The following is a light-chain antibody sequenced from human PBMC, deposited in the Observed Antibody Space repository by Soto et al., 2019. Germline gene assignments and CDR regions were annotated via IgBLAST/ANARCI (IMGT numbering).Light chain of an antibody. V-gene: IGKV1-39*01. Sequence: DIQMTQSPSSLSASVGDRVTITCRASQSVNTYLHWYQQKAGQAPKLLIYAASNLQSGVPSMFSGRGSGTDFTLTVESLQPEDFATYYCQQGYSNPWTFGQGTKVDIK. CDR1: QSVNTY. CDR3: QQGYSNPWT. J-gene: IGKJ1*01. CDR2: AAS.